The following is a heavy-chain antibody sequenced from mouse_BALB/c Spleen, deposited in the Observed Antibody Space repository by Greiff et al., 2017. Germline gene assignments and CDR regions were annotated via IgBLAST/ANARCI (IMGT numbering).Heavy chain of an antibody. J-gene: IGHJ4*01. CDR3: VRWGGYDYYYAMDY. D-gene: IGHD2-2*01. V-gene: IGHV14-3*02. CDR1: GFNIKDTY. CDR2: IDPANGNT. Sequence: SGAELVKPGASVKLSCTASGFNIKDTYMHWVKQRPEQGLEWIGRIDPANGNTKYDPKFQGKATITADTSSNTAYLQLSSLTSEDTAVYYCVRWGGYDYYYAMDYWGQGTSVTVSS.